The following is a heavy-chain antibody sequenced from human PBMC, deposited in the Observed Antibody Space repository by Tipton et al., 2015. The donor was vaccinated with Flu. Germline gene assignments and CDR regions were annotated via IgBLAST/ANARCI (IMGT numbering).Heavy chain of an antibody. J-gene: IGHJ6*02. CDR3: ARDRGGNRDYYYGMDV. CDR2: FHNSGTT. Sequence: LRLSCSVSGDSISSGNYYWTWIRQRPDKGLEWIGFFHNSGTTYSNPSLQSRVSISEDTSRNEFSLELRSVTVADTAVYYCARDRGGNRDYYYGMDVWGQGTTVTVSS. D-gene: IGHD4-23*01. V-gene: IGHV4-31*03. CDR1: GDSISSGNYY.